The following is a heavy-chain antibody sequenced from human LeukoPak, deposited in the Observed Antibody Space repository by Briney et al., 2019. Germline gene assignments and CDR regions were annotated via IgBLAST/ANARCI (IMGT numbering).Heavy chain of an antibody. CDR3: ARDKPDPYYYYGMDV. CDR2: IYSGGTT. V-gene: IGHV3-66*01. CDR1: GFTVSSTY. J-gene: IGHJ6*02. Sequence: QTGGSLRLSCAASGFTVSSTYMSWVRQAPGKGLEWVSVIYSGGTTYYADSVKGRFTISRDNSRNTLYLQMNSLRAEDTAVYYCARDKPDPYYYYGMDVWGQGTTVTVSS.